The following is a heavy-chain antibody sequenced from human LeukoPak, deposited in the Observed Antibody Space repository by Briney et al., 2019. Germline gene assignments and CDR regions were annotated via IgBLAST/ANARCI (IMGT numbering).Heavy chain of an antibody. V-gene: IGHV4-59*01. Sequence: SETLSLTCTISGGSISSYYWSWIRQPPGKGLEWIGYIYYSGSTNYNPSLKSRATISVDTSKNQFSLKLSSVTAADTAVYYCARGRPNSSGYPEYNWFDPWGQGTLVTVSP. D-gene: IGHD3-22*01. CDR2: IYYSGST. J-gene: IGHJ5*02. CDR3: ARGRPNSSGYPEYNWFDP. CDR1: GGSISSYY.